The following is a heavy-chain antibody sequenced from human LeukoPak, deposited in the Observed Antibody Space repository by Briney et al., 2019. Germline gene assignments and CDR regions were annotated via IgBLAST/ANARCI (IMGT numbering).Heavy chain of an antibody. CDR2: IYYSGST. D-gene: IGHD3-3*01. CDR1: GGSISTYY. CDR3: ARPQHLVDFGVVIPTDYYYMDV. J-gene: IGHJ6*03. V-gene: IGHV4-59*05. Sequence: SETLSLTCTVSGGSISTYYWTWIRQPPGKGLEWIGSIYYSGSTYYNPSLKSRVTISVDTSKNQFSLKLSSVTAADTAVYYCARPQHLVDFGVVIPTDYYYMDVWGKGTTVTVSS.